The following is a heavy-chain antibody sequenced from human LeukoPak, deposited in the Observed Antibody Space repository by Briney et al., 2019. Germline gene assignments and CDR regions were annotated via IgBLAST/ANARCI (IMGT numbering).Heavy chain of an antibody. CDR1: GGSISSSSYY. D-gene: IGHD1-26*01. J-gene: IGHJ4*02. CDR2: IYYSGST. V-gene: IGHV4-39*01. Sequence: SETLSLTCTVSGGSISSSSYYWGWIRQPPGKGLEWIGSIYYSGSTYYNPSLKSRVTISVDTSKNQFSLKLSSVTAADTAVYYCARRDEGRVGATYYFDYWGQGTLVTVSS. CDR3: ARRDEGRVGATYYFDY.